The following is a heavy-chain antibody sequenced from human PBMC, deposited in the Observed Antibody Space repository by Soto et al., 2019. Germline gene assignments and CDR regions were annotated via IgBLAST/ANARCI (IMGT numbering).Heavy chain of an antibody. D-gene: IGHD2-2*01. Sequence: EVQLVESGGGLVKPGGSLRLSCAASGFTFSSYSMNWVRQAPGKGLEWVSSISSSSSYIYYADSVKGRFTISRDNAKNSLYLQMNRLRAEDTAVYYCARDVDCSSTSCYSGTGYYYYMDVWGKGTTVTVSS. V-gene: IGHV3-21*03. CDR2: ISSSSSYI. CDR3: ARDVDCSSTSCYSGTGYYYYMDV. CDR1: GFTFSSYS. J-gene: IGHJ6*03.